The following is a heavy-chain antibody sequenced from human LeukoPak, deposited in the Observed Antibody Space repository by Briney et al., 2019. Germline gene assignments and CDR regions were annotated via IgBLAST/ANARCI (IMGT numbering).Heavy chain of an antibody. D-gene: IGHD3-22*01. CDR1: GGSISGHY. CDR3: ARDYDYYDSRGYYQGGFDY. J-gene: IGHJ4*02. Sequence: SETLSLTCTVSGGSISGHYWSWIRQSPGKGLEWIGYVYHSGSTNYNPSLKSRVTISVDTSKNQVSLKLTSVTTADTAVYYCARDYDYYDSRGYYQGGFDYWGQGTLVTVSS. CDR2: VYHSGST. V-gene: IGHV4-59*11.